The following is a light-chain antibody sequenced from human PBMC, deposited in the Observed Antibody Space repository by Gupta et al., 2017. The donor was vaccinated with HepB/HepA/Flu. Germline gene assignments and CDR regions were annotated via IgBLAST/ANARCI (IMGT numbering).Light chain of an antibody. Sequence: DIQMTQSPSSLSASVGDRVTITCLASQDISNYLNWYQQKPGKAPKLLIYDASNLETGVPSRFSGSGSGTDFTFTISSLQPEDIATYYCQQYDNLPPHTFGQGTKLEIK. CDR1: QDISNY. J-gene: IGKJ2*01. V-gene: IGKV1-33*01. CDR2: DAS. CDR3: QQYDNLPPHT.